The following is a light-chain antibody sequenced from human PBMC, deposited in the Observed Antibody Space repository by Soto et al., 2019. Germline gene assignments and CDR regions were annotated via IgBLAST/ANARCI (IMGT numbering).Light chain of an antibody. CDR3: QQYNNWPPYT. CDR1: QSVRSN. CDR2: GAS. Sequence: EIVMTQSPATLSVSPGARATLSCRASQSVRSNLAWYQQKPGQAPRLLIYGASTRATGIPARFSGSGSGTEFSLTISSLQSEDVAVYYCQQYNNWPPYTFGQGTKLEIK. J-gene: IGKJ2*01. V-gene: IGKV3-15*01.